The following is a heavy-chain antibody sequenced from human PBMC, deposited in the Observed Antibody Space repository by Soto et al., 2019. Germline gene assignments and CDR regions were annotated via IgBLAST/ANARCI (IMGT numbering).Heavy chain of an antibody. V-gene: IGHV3-21*01. Sequence: EVQLVESGGGLVKPGGSLRLSCAASGFTFSSYRMNWVRQAPGKGLEWVSSISSSSSYIYYADSVKGRFTISRDNAKNSLYLQMNSLRAEDTAVYYCARAIGIAAAGRGYYFDYWGQGTLVTVSS. J-gene: IGHJ4*02. CDR3: ARAIGIAAAGRGYYFDY. CDR1: GFTFSSYR. D-gene: IGHD6-13*01. CDR2: ISSSSSYI.